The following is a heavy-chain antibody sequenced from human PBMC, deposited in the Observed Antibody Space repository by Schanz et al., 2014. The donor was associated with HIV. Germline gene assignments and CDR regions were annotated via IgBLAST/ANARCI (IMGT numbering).Heavy chain of an antibody. CDR3: ARDKGVGRDY. V-gene: IGHV3-74*01. CDR1: GFTFSNYW. Sequence: EVQLVESGGDLVQPGGSLRLSCAASGFTFSNYWMHWVRQVPGKGLVWVSRISRHGKTANKADSVKGRFTVSRDNAKNRLYLQMNNLTAGSTAVYYCARDKGVGRDYWGQGTLVTVSS. J-gene: IGHJ4*02. CDR2: ISRHGKTA.